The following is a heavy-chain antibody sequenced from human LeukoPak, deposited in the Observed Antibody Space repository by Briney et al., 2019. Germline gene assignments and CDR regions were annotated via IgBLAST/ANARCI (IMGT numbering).Heavy chain of an antibody. J-gene: IGHJ4*02. CDR1: GYSLLEVA. Sequence: GASVKVSCKVSGYSLLEVAMHWVRQAPGKGLEWVGSFDPEDGEDGETHYAQKLQGRVTMTEDAPTDTAYMELNSLRSEDTAVYYCAMTDRYAGRPFDYWGQGTLVTVSS. CDR3: AMTDRYAGRPFDY. CDR2: FDPEDGEDGET. V-gene: IGHV1-24*01. D-gene: IGHD5-12*01.